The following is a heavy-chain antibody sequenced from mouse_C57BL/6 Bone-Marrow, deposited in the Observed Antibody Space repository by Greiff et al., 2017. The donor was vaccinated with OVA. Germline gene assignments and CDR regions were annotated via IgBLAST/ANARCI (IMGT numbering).Heavy chain of an antibody. CDR2: INPYNGGT. D-gene: IGHD2-12*01. CDR3: ARLRRRDYYAMDY. CDR1: GYTFTDYY. V-gene: IGHV1-19*01. J-gene: IGHJ4*01. Sequence: VQLKESGPVLVKPGASVKMSCKASGYTFTDYYMNWVKQSHGKSLEWIGVINPYNGGTSYNQKFKGKATLTVDKSSSTAYMQFSSLTSEDSAIYYCARLRRRDYYAMDYWGQGTSVTVSS.